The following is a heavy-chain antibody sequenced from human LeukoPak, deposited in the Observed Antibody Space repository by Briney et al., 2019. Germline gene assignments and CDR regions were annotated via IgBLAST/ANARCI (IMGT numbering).Heavy chain of an antibody. CDR2: IYYSGST. D-gene: IGHD3-16*02. CDR3: ARLTLYQGYYFDY. CDR1: GYSISSGYY. Sequence: SETLSLTCAVSGYSISSGYYWGWIRQPPGKGLEWIGSIYYSGSTYYNPSLKSRVTISVDTSKNQFSLKLSSVTAADTAVYYCARLTLYQGYYFDYWGQGTLVTVSS. J-gene: IGHJ4*02. V-gene: IGHV4-38-2*01.